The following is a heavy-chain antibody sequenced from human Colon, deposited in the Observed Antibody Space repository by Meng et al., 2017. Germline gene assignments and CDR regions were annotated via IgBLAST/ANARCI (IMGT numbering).Heavy chain of an antibody. CDR2: ISSNSPYI. J-gene: IGHJ6*02. D-gene: IGHD6-19*01. CDR3: ARPRSGGWPNQGMDV. Sequence: GESLKISCAASGFTFSTYSITWVRQAPGKGLEWVSSISSNSPYIYYADSVKGRFTISRDNAKNSVYLQMNSLRDEDTAVYYCARPRSGGWPNQGMDVWGQGTTVTVSS. CDR1: GFTFSTYS. V-gene: IGHV3-21*01.